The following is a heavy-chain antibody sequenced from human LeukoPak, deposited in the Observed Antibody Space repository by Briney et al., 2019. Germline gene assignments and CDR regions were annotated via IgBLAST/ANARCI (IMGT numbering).Heavy chain of an antibody. J-gene: IGHJ4*02. Sequence: PGGSLRLSCAASGFTFSNAWMSWVRQAPGKGLEWVSALTSSGGSTYYADSVKGRFTISRDNSKNTLYLQMNSLRAEDTAVYYCAKDRDGSGSPYYFDYWGQGTLVTVSS. CDR3: AKDRDGSGSPYYFDY. V-gene: IGHV3-23*01. CDR2: LTSSGGST. D-gene: IGHD3-10*01. CDR1: GFTFSNAW.